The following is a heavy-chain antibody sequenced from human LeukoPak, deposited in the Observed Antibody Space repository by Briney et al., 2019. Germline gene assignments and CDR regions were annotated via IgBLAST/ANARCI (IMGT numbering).Heavy chain of an antibody. CDR1: GGSISSYY. CDR2: IYYSGST. Sequence: PSETLSLTSTVSGGSISSYYWSWIRQPPGKGLEWIGYIYYSGSTNYNPSLKSRVTISVDTSKNQFSLKLSSVTAADTAVYYCARDRSGWYFDAFDIWGQGTMVTVSS. J-gene: IGHJ3*02. D-gene: IGHD6-19*01. CDR3: ARDRSGWYFDAFDI. V-gene: IGHV4-59*01.